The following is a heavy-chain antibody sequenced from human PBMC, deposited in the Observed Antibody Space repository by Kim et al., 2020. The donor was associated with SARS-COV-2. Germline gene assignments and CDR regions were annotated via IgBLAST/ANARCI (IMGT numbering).Heavy chain of an antibody. V-gene: IGHV1-8*01. Sequence: TGYAQKFQGRVTMTRNTSISTAYMELSSLRSEDTAVYYCARVRRAAAGIDYWGQGTLVTVSS. D-gene: IGHD6-13*01. CDR2: T. CDR3: ARVRRAAAGIDY. J-gene: IGHJ4*02.